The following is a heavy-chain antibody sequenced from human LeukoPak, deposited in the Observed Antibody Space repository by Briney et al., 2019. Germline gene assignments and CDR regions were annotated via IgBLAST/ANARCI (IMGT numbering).Heavy chain of an antibody. CDR1: GFTFSSYS. CDR2: ISGGGDYT. J-gene: IGHJ3*02. D-gene: IGHD6-13*01. CDR3: ARASSSRHLKYAFDI. V-gene: IGHV3-23*01. Sequence: GGSLRLSCAASGFTFSSYSMNWVRQAPGKGLEWVSAISGGGDYTYYADSMKGRFTISRDNSKNTLYLQMNSLRAEDTAVYYCARASSSRHLKYAFDIWGQGTMVTVSS.